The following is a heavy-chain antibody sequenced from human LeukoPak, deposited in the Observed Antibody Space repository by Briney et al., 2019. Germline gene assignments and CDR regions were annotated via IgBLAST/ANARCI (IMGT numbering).Heavy chain of an antibody. V-gene: IGHV3-23*01. Sequence: GGSLRLSCAGSGFIFRNYAMSWVRQAPGMGLEWVSAISGSGVGTNYADSVKGRFTISRDNSKNTLYLQMNSLRAEDTAVYYCAKLRFLEWLPSDYWGQGTLVTVSS. CDR3: AKLRFLEWLPSDY. D-gene: IGHD3-3*01. CDR1: GFIFRNYA. J-gene: IGHJ4*02. CDR2: ISGSGVGT.